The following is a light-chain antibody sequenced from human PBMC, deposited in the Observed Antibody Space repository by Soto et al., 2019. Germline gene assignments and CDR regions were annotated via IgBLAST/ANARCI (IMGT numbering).Light chain of an antibody. V-gene: IGKV3-20*01. CDR3: QQYCSSSLT. CDR1: QSVSSSY. J-gene: IGKJ4*01. CDR2: GAS. Sequence: EIVLTQSPGTLSLSPGERATLSCRASQSVSSSYLAWYQQKPGQAPRLLIYGASSWATGIPDRFSGSGSGTAFSLTISRLEPEEFAVYYWQQYCSSSLTFGGGTKVEIK.